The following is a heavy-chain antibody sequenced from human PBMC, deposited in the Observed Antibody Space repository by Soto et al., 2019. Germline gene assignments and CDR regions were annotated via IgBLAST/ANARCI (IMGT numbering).Heavy chain of an antibody. CDR1: GGSISSSSYY. J-gene: IGHJ4*02. D-gene: IGHD3-9*01. CDR3: ARLEGLATISYYFDL. Sequence: QLQLQESGPGLVKPSEALSLTCSVSGGSISSSSYYWGWIRQPPGKGLEWIGSIYYSGSTYYNPSLKSRVTISIDKSRNQFSRKLSSLTSADTAVYYCARLEGLATISYYFDLWGQGTLVTVSS. CDR2: IYYSGST. V-gene: IGHV4-39*01.